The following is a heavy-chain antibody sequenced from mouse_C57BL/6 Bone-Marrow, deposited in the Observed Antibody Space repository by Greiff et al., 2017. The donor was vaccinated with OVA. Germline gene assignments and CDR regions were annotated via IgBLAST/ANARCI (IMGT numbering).Heavy chain of an antibody. CDR1: GYTFTSYG. J-gene: IGHJ2*01. V-gene: IGHV1-81*01. CDR3: ARYYYGSRDFDY. Sequence: QVQLQQSGAELARPGASVKLSCKASGYTFTSYGISWVKQRTGQGLEWIGEIYPRSGNTYYNEKFKGKATLTADKSSSTAYMELRSLTSEDSAVYFCARYYYGSRDFDYWGQGTTRTVSS. CDR2: IYPRSGNT. D-gene: IGHD1-1*01.